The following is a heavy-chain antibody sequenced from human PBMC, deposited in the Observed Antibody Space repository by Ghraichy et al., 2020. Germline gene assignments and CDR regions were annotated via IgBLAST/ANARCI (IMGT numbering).Heavy chain of an antibody. J-gene: IGHJ6*03. CDR2: IYSGGST. CDR3: ASSRSSSGYYEYYYYYMDV. CDR1: GFTVSSNY. V-gene: IGHV3-53*01. D-gene: IGHD3-22*01. Sequence: GGSLRLSCAASGFTVSSNYMSWVRQAPGKGLEWVSVIYSGGSTYYADSVKGRFTISRDNSKNTLYLQMNSLRAEDTAVYYCASSRSSSGYYEYYYYYMDVWGKGTTVTVSS.